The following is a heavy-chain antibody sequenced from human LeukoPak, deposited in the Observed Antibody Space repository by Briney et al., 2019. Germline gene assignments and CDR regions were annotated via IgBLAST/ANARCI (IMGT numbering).Heavy chain of an antibody. CDR2: IIPVFGTA. D-gene: IGHD3-10*01. J-gene: IGHJ5*02. Sequence: GASVKVSCKASGGTFNSHVISWVRQAPGQGLEWMGGIIPVFGTANYAQKFQGRVTIATDESTTTAYVEMSSLRSEDTAVYYCARGYYYGSESYWHTKWFDPWGQGTLVTVSS. CDR1: GGTFNSHV. V-gene: IGHV1-69*05. CDR3: ARGYYYGSESYWHTKWFDP.